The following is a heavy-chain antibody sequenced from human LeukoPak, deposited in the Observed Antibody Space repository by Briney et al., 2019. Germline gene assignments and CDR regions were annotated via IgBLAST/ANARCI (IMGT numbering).Heavy chain of an antibody. CDR3: ARVSGYDWESFYDY. J-gene: IGHJ4*02. CDR1: GFTFSSYA. D-gene: IGHD5-12*01. V-gene: IGHV4-59*01. CDR2: IYYSGST. Sequence: PGGSLRLSCAASGFTFSSYAMSWIRQPPGKGLEWIGFIYYSGSTNYNPSLKSRVTISLDTSKKQFPLKLRSVTAADTAVYYCARVSGYDWESFYDYWGQGTLVTVSS.